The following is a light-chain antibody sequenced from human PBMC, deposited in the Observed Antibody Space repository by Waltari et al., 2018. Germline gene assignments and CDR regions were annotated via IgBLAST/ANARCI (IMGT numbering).Light chain of an antibody. V-gene: IGKV3-15*01. CDR3: QQYNNWPPLT. CDR2: GAS. CDR1: RSVNDN. Sequence: EVVMTQSPATLSLSPGETATLSCRASRSVNDNLAWYQQKRGQAPRLLIYGASTRAGGIPVRFSGLGSGTEFTLTISSLLPEDFAVYYCQQYNNWPPLTFGEGTIVEMK. J-gene: IGKJ4*01.